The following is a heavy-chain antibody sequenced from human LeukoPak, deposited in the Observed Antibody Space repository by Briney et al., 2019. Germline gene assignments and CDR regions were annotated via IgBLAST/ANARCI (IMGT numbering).Heavy chain of an antibody. J-gene: IGHJ4*02. CDR3: AKEALTYYYDSSGYYFYY. V-gene: IGHV3-23*01. Sequence: GGSLRLSCAASGFTFSSYAMSWVRQAPGKGLEWVSAISGSGGSTYYADSVKGRCTISRDNSKNTLYLQMNSLRAEDTAVYYCAKEALTYYYDSSGYYFYYWGQGTLVTVSS. D-gene: IGHD3-22*01. CDR1: GFTFSSYA. CDR2: ISGSGGST.